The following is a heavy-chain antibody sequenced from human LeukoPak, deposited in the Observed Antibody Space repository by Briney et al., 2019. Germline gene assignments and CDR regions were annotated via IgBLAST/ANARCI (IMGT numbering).Heavy chain of an antibody. J-gene: IGHJ6*02. Sequence: GGSLRLSCAASGFTFSSYWMSWVRQAPGKGLEWVANIKQDGSEKYYVDSVKGRFTISRDNAKNSLYLQMNSLRAEDTAVYYCARERGIAVAGKNYYYGMDVWGQGTTVTVSS. V-gene: IGHV3-7*01. D-gene: IGHD6-19*01. CDR2: IKQDGSEK. CDR1: GFTFSSYW. CDR3: ARERGIAVAGKNYYYGMDV.